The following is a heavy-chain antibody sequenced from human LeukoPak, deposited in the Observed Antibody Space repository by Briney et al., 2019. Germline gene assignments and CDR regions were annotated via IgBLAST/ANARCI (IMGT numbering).Heavy chain of an antibody. CDR2: IDTNTGNP. CDR1: GYTFTSYA. CDR3: ARESEFIAAAGTLYYYYYGMDV. Sequence: GASVKVSCKASGYTFTSYAMNWVRQAPGQGLEWMGWIDTNTGNPTYAQGFTGRFAFSLDTSVSTAYLQISSLKAEDTAVYYCARESEFIAAAGTLYYYYYGMDVWGQGTTVTVSS. J-gene: IGHJ6*02. V-gene: IGHV7-4-1*02. D-gene: IGHD6-13*01.